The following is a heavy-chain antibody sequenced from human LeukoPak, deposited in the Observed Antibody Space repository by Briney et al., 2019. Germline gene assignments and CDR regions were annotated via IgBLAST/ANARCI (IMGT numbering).Heavy chain of an antibody. J-gene: IGHJ4*02. Sequence: SETLSLTCTVSGGSISSYYWSWIRQPAGKGLEWIGRIYTSGSTNYNPSLKSRVTMSVDTSNNQFSLKLSSVTAADTAVYYCARGNYDDSYAYGGDFDSWGQGTLVTVSS. CDR2: IYTSGST. D-gene: IGHD3-16*01. CDR3: ARGNYDDSYAYGGDFDS. CDR1: GGSISSYY. V-gene: IGHV4-4*07.